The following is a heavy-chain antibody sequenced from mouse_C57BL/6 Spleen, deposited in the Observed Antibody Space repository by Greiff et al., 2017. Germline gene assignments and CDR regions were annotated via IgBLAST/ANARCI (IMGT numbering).Heavy chain of an antibody. CDR3: AREYSSWFAD. CDR1: GFTFSSCA. D-gene: IGHD2-12*01. J-gene: IGHJ3*01. Sequence: DVQLVESGGGLVKPGGSLKLSCAASGFTFSSCAMSWVRRTPEKKLVWVATISDGGSYNYYPANVKGRFTISRDNAKNNLYKQMSHLKAEDTAMYYCAREYSSWFADWGQGTLVTVSA. CDR2: ISDGGSYN. V-gene: IGHV5-4*01.